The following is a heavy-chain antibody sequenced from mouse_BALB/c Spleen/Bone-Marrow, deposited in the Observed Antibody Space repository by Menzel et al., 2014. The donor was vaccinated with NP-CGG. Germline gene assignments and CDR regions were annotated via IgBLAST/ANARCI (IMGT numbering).Heavy chain of an antibody. CDR3: ARLGYYGYFDY. D-gene: IGHD2-3*01. J-gene: IGHJ2*01. V-gene: IGHV4-1*02. CDR1: GFDFSRYW. Sequence: EVNVVESGGGLVLPGGSLKLSCAASGFDFSRYWMSWVRQAPGKGLEWIGEINPDSGTINYTPSLKDKFIISRDNAKNTLYLQMSKVRSEDTALYYCARLGYYGYFDYWGQGTTLTVSS. CDR2: INPDSGTI.